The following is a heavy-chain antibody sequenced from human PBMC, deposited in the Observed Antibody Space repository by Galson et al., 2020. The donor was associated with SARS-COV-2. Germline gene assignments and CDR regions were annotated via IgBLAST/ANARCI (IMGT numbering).Heavy chain of an antibody. J-gene: IGHJ4*02. CDR3: ASGWELLDY. Sequence: SQASETLSLTCAVYGGSFSGYYWSWIRQPPGKGLEWIGEINHSGSTNYNPSLKSRVTISVDTSKNQFSLKLSSVTAADTAVYYCASGWELLDYWGQGTLVTVSS. D-gene: IGHD1-26*01. CDR1: GGSFSGYY. V-gene: IGHV4-34*01. CDR2: INHSGST.